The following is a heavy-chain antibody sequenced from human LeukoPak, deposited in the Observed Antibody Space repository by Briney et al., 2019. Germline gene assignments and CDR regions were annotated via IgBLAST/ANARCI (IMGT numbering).Heavy chain of an antibody. CDR1: GGSFSGYY. V-gene: IGHV4-34*01. CDR3: ARRWNARLYNWFDP. D-gene: IGHD1-1*01. CDR2: INQSGST. J-gene: IGHJ5*02. Sequence: SETLSLTCAVYGGSFSGYYWSWIRQPPGQGLEWIGEINQSGSTSYNPSLKSRVTISVDTSKNHFSLEVSSVTAADTAVHYCARRWNARLYNWFDPWGQGTLVTVSS.